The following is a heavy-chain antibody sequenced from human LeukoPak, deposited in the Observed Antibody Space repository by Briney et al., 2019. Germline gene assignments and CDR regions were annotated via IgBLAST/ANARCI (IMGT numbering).Heavy chain of an antibody. CDR3: ARGRSVGATPYYFDY. Sequence: SETLSLTCAVYGGSFSGYYWSWIRQPPGKGLEWIGEINHSGSTNYNPSLKSRVTISVDTSKNQFSLKLSSVTAADTAVYYCARGRSVGATPYYFDYWGQGTPVTVSS. V-gene: IGHV4-34*01. CDR1: GGSFSGYY. CDR2: INHSGST. J-gene: IGHJ4*02. D-gene: IGHD1-26*01.